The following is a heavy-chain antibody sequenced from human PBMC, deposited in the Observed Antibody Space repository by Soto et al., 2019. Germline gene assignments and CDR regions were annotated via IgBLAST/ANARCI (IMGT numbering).Heavy chain of an antibody. J-gene: IGHJ4*02. CDR2: INHSGST. CDR1: GGSFSGYY. CDR3: ARTWESTARRFYYFDY. V-gene: IGHV4-34*01. D-gene: IGHD1-26*01. Sequence: SETLSLTCAVYGGSFSGYYWSWIRQPPGKGLEWIGEINHSGSTNYNPSLKSRVTISVDTSKNQFSLKLSSVTAADTAVYYCARTWESTARRFYYFDYWGQGTLVTVSS.